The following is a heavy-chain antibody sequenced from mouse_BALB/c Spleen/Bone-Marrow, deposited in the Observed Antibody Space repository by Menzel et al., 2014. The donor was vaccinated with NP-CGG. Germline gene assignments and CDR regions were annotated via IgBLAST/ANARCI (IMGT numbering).Heavy chain of an antibody. Sequence: SGAELVKPGASVKMSCKASGYTFTSYNMHWVKQTPGQGLEWIGAIYPGNGDTSYNQKFKGKATLTADKSSSTAYMQLSSLTSEDSAVYYCARWGWDRFAYWGQGTLVTVS. CDR2: IYPGNGDT. CDR3: ARWGWDRFAY. D-gene: IGHD4-1*01. V-gene: IGHV1-12*01. CDR1: GYTFTSYN. J-gene: IGHJ3*01.